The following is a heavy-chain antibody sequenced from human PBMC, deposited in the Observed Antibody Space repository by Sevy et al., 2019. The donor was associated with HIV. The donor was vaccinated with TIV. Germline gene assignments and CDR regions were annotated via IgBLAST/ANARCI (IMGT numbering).Heavy chain of an antibody. CDR3: ARDRYYDASGYYYYYYSMDV. CDR1: GLSVIDNY. V-gene: IGHV3-66*01. D-gene: IGHD3-22*01. Sequence: GGSLRLSCAASGLSVIDNYMNWVRQAPGKGLELVSVIYSDGRTYYPDSVKGRFSISRDNSKNTLYLHMKSLRPEDTAVYYCARDRYYDASGYYYYYYSMDVWGQGTTVTVSS. CDR2: IYSDGRT. J-gene: IGHJ6*02.